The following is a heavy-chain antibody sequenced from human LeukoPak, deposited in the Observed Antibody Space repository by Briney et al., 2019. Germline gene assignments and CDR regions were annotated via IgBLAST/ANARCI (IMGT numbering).Heavy chain of an antibody. Sequence: PSETLSLTCTVSGGSISSYYWSWIRQPPGKGLEWIGYIYYSGSTNYNPSLKSRVTISVDTSKNQFSLKLSSVTAADTAVYYCARDRSGSWYKGWLDPWGQGTLVTVSS. V-gene: IGHV4-59*01. CDR2: IYYSGST. J-gene: IGHJ5*02. D-gene: IGHD6-13*01. CDR1: GGSISSYY. CDR3: ARDRSGSWYKGWLDP.